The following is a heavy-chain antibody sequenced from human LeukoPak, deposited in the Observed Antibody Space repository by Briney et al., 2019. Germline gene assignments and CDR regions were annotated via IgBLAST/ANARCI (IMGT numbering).Heavy chain of an antibody. CDR1: GGTFSSYY. CDR3: ARLLTATDPYYDFWSGYSCWFDA. V-gene: IGHV4-4*09. D-gene: IGHD3-3*01. J-gene: IGHJ5*02. Sequence: SETLSLTCTVSGGTFSSYYWSWIRQPPGKGLEWIGYIYISGSTKYNPSLRSRITISVVTSKSHFSLKQSYVTAADTAVYYCARLLTATDPYYDFWSGYSCWFDAWGQGTLVTVSS. CDR2: IYISGST.